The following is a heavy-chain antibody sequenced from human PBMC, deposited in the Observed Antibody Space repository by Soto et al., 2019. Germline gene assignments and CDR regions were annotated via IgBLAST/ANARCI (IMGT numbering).Heavy chain of an antibody. CDR3: ARVGMWEPPHFDY. CDR2: IYHSGST. CDR1: GGSISSGGYS. V-gene: IGHV4-30-2*01. Sequence: PSETLSLTCAVSGGSISSGGYSWSWIRQPPGKGLEWIGYIYHSGSTYYNPSLKSRVTISVDRSKNQFSLKLSSVTAADTAVYYCARVGMWEPPHFDYWGRGTLVTVSS. D-gene: IGHD1-26*01. J-gene: IGHJ4*02.